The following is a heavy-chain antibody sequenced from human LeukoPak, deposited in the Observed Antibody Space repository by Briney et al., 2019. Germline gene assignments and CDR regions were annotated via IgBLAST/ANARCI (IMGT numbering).Heavy chain of an antibody. CDR1: GFTFSSYG. CDR2: ISGGGGNT. Sequence: GGSLRLSCAASGFTFSSYGMHWVRQAPGKGLEWVSDISGGGGNTYYADSVKGRFTISRDNSKNTLYLQMNGLRADDTAVYYCAKETGSKWLGGAIDYWGQGALVTVSS. D-gene: IGHD6-19*01. CDR3: AKETGSKWLGGAIDY. V-gene: IGHV3-23*01. J-gene: IGHJ4*02.